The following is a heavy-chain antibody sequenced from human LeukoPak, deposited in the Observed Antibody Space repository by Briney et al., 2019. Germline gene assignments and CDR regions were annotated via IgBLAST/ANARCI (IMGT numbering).Heavy chain of an antibody. J-gene: IGHJ4*02. CDR1: GGTFSSYA. D-gene: IGHD3-3*01. CDR3: ARDRNDFWSGYLDY. Sequence: SVKVSCKASGGTFSSYAISWVRQAPGQGLEWMEGIIPIFGTANYAQKFQGRVTITADESTSTAYMELSSLRSEDTAVYYCARDRNDFWSGYLDYWGQGTLVTVSS. V-gene: IGHV1-69*01. CDR2: IIPIFGTA.